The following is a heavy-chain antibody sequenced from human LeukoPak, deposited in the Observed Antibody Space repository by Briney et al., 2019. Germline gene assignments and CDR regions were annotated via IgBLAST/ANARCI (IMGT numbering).Heavy chain of an antibody. CDR3: AKGGKWDVTPFDY. J-gene: IGHJ4*02. CDR1: GFTFTSYS. D-gene: IGHD1-26*01. V-gene: IGHV3-23*01. Sequence: HSGGSLRLSCAASGFTFTSYSMNWVRQAPGKGLEWVSTISGGGGSTYYADSVKGRFTISRDNSKNTLYLQVNSLRAEDTAVYYCAKGGKWDVTPFDYWGQGTQVTVSS. CDR2: ISGGGGST.